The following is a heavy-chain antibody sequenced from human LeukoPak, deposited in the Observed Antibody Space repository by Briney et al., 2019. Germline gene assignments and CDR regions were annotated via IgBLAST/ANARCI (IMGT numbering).Heavy chain of an antibody. CDR3: ARRDPTTVTAFDY. CDR1: GFDFTRDW. V-gene: IGHV5-51*01. D-gene: IGHD4-17*01. CDR2: IFPDDSDT. Sequence: GESLKVSCRFSGFDFTRDWIGWVRLMPGKGLEWMGIIFPDDSDTRYSPSFQGQVTLSADKSISTAYLQWSSLKASDTAIYYCARRDPTTVTAFDYWGQGTLVTVSS. J-gene: IGHJ4*02.